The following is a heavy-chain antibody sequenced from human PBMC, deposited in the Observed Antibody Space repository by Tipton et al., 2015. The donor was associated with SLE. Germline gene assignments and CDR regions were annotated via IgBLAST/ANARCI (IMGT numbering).Heavy chain of an antibody. CDR1: GGSFNDYY. Sequence: TLSLTCTLSGGSFNDYYWTWLRQTPGTGREWIGYVYHSGSTNYNPSLKSRATISIDTSKHQFSLKLTSVTAADTAVYYCARDGSGAGRYDNGDYVFDYWGHGVLVTVSS. D-gene: IGHD4-17*01. V-gene: IGHV4-59*13. J-gene: IGHJ4*01. CDR3: ARDGSGAGRYDNGDYVFDY. CDR2: VYHSGST.